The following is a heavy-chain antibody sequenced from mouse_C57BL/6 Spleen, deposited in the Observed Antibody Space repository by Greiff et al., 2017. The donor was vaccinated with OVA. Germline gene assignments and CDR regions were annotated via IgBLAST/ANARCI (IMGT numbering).Heavy chain of an antibody. CDR1: GFTFSDYY. CDR2: INYDGSST. J-gene: IGHJ4*01. D-gene: IGHD2-2*01. CDR3: ARDGYYYAMDY. Sequence: EVKVEESEGGLVQPGSSMKLSCTASGFTFSDYYMAWVRQVPEKGLEWVANINYDGSSTYYLDSLKSRFIISRDNAKNILYLQMSSLKSEDTATYYCARDGYYYAMDYWGQGTSVTVSS. V-gene: IGHV5-16*01.